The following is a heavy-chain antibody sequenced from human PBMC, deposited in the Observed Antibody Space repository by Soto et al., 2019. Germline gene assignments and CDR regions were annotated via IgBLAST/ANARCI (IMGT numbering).Heavy chain of an antibody. CDR3: AKDLNWNYGHDAFDI. V-gene: IGHV3-23*01. Sequence: PGGSLRLSCAASGFTFSSYAMSWVRQAPGKGPEWVSAISGSGGSTYYADSVKGRFTISRDNSKNTLYLQMNSLRAEDTAVYYCAKDLNWNYGHDAFDIWGQGTMVTVSS. CDR1: GFTFSSYA. J-gene: IGHJ3*02. CDR2: ISGSGGST. D-gene: IGHD1-7*01.